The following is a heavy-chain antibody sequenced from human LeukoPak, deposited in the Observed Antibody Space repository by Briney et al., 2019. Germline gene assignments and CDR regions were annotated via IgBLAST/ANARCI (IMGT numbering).Heavy chain of an antibody. CDR2: IYYSGST. CDR1: GGSISSGGYY. J-gene: IGHJ4*02. D-gene: IGHD6-6*01. V-gene: IGHV4-31*03. CDR3: ARDRGDYSSSFSH. Sequence: KASETLSLTCTVSGGSISSGGYYWSWIRQHPGKGLEWIGYIYYSGSTYYNPSLKSRVTISVDTSKNQFSLKLSSVTAADTAVYYCARDRGDYSSSFSHWGQGTLVTVSS.